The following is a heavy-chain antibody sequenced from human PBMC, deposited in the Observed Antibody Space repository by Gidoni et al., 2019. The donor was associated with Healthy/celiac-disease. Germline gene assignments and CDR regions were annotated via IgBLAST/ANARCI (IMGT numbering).Heavy chain of an antibody. V-gene: IGHV1-2*04. D-gene: IGHD2-2*01. CDR2: INPNSGGT. CDR1: GYTLTGYY. CDR3: ARENCSSTSCYFDY. Sequence: QVQLVQSGAEVKKPGASVKVSCKASGYTLTGYYMHWVRQAPGQGLEWMGWINPNSGGTNYAQKFQGWVTMTRDTSISTAYMELSRLISDDTAVYYCARENCSSTSCYFDYWGQGTLVTVSS. J-gene: IGHJ4*02.